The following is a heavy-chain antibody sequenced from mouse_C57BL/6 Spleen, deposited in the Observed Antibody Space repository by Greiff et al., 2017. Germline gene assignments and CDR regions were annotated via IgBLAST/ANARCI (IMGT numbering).Heavy chain of an antibody. V-gene: IGHV1-69*01. CDR3: ARWGSSPSYYFDY. D-gene: IGHD1-1*01. CDR1: GYTFTSYW. J-gene: IGHJ2*01. Sequence: VQLQQPGAELVMPGASVKLSCKASGYTFTSYWMHWVKQRPGQGLEWIGEIDPSDSYTNYNQKFKGKSTLTVDKSSSTAYMQLSSLTSEDSAVYYCARWGSSPSYYFDYWGQGTTLTVSS. CDR2: IDPSDSYT.